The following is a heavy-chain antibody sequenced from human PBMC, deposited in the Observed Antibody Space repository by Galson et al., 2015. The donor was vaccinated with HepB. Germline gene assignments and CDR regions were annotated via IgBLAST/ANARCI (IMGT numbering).Heavy chain of an antibody. CDR3: ARDDRDGYNWGFGMDV. V-gene: IGHV3-30-3*01. Sequence: SLRLSCAASGFTFISYAMRWVRQAPGKGLEWVAVTSYDGNNKYYADSVKGRFTISRDNSKNMLYLQMNSLRPEDTAVYYCARDDRDGYNWGFGMDVWGQGTTVTVSS. CDR2: TSYDGNNK. CDR1: GFTFISYA. D-gene: IGHD5-24*01. J-gene: IGHJ6*02.